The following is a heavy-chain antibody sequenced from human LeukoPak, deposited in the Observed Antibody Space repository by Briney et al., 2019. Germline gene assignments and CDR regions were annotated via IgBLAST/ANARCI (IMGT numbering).Heavy chain of an antibody. J-gene: IGHJ6*02. CDR3: ARDKSSSWYYYYYGMDV. CDR2: ISWNSGSI. Sequence: GGSLRLSCAASGFTFDDYAMHWVRQAPGKGLEWVSGISWNSGSIGYADSVKGRFTISRDNAKNSLYLQMNSLRAEDTAVYYCARDKSSSWYYYYYGMDVWGQGTTVTVSS. D-gene: IGHD6-13*01. V-gene: IGHV3-9*01. CDR1: GFTFDDYA.